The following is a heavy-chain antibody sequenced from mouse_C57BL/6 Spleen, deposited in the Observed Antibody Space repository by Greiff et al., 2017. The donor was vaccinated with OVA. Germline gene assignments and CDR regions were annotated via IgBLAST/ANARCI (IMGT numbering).Heavy chain of an antibody. J-gene: IGHJ3*01. Sequence: VQRVESGAELVKPGASVKLSCKASGYTFTSYWMNWVKQRPGRGLEWIGRIDPNSGGTKYTEKFKSKATLTVDKPSSTAYMQLSSLTSEDSAVYYCASPIYYGYDGFAYWGQGTLVTVSA. CDR3: ASPIYYGYDGFAY. CDR1: GYTFTSYW. D-gene: IGHD2-2*01. V-gene: IGHV1-72*01. CDR2: IDPNSGGT.